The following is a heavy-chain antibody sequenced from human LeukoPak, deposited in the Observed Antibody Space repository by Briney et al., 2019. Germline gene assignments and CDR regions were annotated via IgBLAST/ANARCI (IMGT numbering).Heavy chain of an antibody. CDR2: INSDGSST. CDR3: VQSSPTIDY. D-gene: IGHD5-12*01. CDR1: GFTFSSYW. Sequence: GGSLRLSCAASGFTFSSYWMHWVRQVPGKGLVWVSRINSDGSSTTYADSVKGRFTISRDNSKNTLYLQMNSLRAEDTAVYYCVQSSPTIDYWGQGTLVTVSS. J-gene: IGHJ4*02. V-gene: IGHV3-74*01.